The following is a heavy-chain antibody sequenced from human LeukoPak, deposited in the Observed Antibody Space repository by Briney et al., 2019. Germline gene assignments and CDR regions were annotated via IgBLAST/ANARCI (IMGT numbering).Heavy chain of an antibody. CDR2: ISSSSSYI. V-gene: IGHV3-21*01. Sequence: GGSLRLSCAASGFTFSSYSINWVRQAPGKGLEWVSSISSSSSYIYYADSVKGRFTISRDNAKTSLYLQMNSLRDEDTAVYYCASPTIFGVVIYYWGQGTLVTVSS. CDR1: GFTFSSYS. J-gene: IGHJ4*02. CDR3: ASPTIFGVVIYY. D-gene: IGHD3-3*01.